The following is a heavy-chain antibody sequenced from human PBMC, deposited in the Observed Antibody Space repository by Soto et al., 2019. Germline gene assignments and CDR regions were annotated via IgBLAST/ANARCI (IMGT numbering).Heavy chain of an antibody. D-gene: IGHD1-26*01. Sequence: EVQLLESGGGLVQPGGSLRLSCAASGFTFSSYAMSWVRQAPGKGLEWVSAISTSAGNTYYADSVKGRFTISRDNSKNTLYLQMNSLRADDTAVYYCAKSGSHSYFDYWGQGTLVTVSS. CDR3: AKSGSHSYFDY. CDR2: ISTSAGNT. V-gene: IGHV3-23*01. CDR1: GFTFSSYA. J-gene: IGHJ4*02.